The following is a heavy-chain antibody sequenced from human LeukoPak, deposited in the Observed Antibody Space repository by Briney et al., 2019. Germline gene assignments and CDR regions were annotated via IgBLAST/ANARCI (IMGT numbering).Heavy chain of an antibody. D-gene: IGHD2-2*02. CDR3: ARSSHYTIPFDS. J-gene: IGHJ5*01. V-gene: IGHV3-74*01. CDR2: INSDGSVT. Sequence: GGSLRLSCATSGFRFSAYWMHWVRQAPGKGLVWVSRINSDGSVTSFADSVKGRFTISRDNAENTVYLQLSSLTVEDTAVYFCARSSHYTIPFDSWGQGVLVTVSS. CDR1: GFRFSAYW.